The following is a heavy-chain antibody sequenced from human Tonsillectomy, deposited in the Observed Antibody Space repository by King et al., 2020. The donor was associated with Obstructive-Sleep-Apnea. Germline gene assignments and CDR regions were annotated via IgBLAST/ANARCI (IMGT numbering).Heavy chain of an antibody. V-gene: IGHV3-30*04. CDR2: ISYDGSNK. CDR3: ARDRLAVAATPYFDY. D-gene: IGHD6-19*01. J-gene: IGHJ4*02. Sequence: QLVQSGGGVVQPGRSLRLSCAASGFTFSSYAMHWVRQAPGKGLEWVAVISYDGSNKYYADSVKGRFTISRDNSKNTRYLQMNSLRAEDTAVYYCARDRLAVAATPYFDYWGQGTLVTVSS. CDR1: GFTFSSYA.